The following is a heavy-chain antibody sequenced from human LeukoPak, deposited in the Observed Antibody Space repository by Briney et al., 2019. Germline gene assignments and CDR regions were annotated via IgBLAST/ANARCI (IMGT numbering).Heavy chain of an antibody. V-gene: IGHV1-2*06. CDR3: ARGMVREGSRYHVYFDY. CDR1: GYTFTSYY. J-gene: IGHJ4*01. D-gene: IGHD3-10*01. Sequence: GASVKVSCKASGYTFTSYYMHWVRQAPGQGLEWMGRINPNSGGTNYAQKFQGRVTMTRDTSISTAYMELSRLRSDDTAVYYCARGMVREGSRYHVYFDYWGHGTLFTVSS. CDR2: INPNSGGT.